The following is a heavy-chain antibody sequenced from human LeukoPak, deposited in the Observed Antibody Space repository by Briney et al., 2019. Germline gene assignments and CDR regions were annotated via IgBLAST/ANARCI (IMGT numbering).Heavy chain of an antibody. CDR2: ISWNSGHI. Sequence: GGSLRLSCAASGFTFVDYAMHWVRQAPGKGLEWVSGISWNSGHIGYADSVKGRFTISRDNAKNSLYLQMSSLRVEDTALYYCAKDSYGGSGSYYLYSFDMWGQGTRVTVSS. CDR1: GFTFVDYA. V-gene: IGHV3-9*01. CDR3: AKDSYGGSGSYYLYSFDM. D-gene: IGHD3-10*01. J-gene: IGHJ3*02.